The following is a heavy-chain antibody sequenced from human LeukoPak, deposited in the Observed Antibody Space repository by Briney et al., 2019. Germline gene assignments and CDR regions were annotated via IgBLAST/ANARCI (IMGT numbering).Heavy chain of an antibody. D-gene: IGHD3-10*01. J-gene: IGHJ4*02. Sequence: GGSLRLSCAASGFTFDDYSMHWVRQAPGKGLEWVSGISWNRGIIGYADSVKGRFTISRDNAKNSLYLHMNSLRAEDTALYYCAKDANGSPTYYYLDYWGQGTLVTVSS. CDR2: ISWNRGII. CDR1: GFTFDDYS. V-gene: IGHV3-9*01. CDR3: AKDANGSPTYYYLDY.